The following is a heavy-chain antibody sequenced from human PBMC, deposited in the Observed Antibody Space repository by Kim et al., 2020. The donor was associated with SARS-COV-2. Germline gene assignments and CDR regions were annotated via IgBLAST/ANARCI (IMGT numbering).Heavy chain of an antibody. J-gene: IGHJ5*02. CDR2: IYYSGST. CDR1: GGSISSYY. V-gene: IGHV4-59*13. CDR3: ARNNPGDNWFDP. D-gene: IGHD1-20*01. Sequence: SETLSLTCTVSGGSISSYYWSWIRQPPGKGLEWIGYIYYSGSTNYNPSLKSRVTISVDTSKNQFSLKLSSVTAADTAVYYCARNNPGDNWFDPWGQGTLVTVSS.